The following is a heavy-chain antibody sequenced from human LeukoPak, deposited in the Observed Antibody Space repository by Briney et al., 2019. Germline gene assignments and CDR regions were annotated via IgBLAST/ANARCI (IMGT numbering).Heavy chain of an antibody. CDR3: ARSFGRDYFDY. V-gene: IGHV3-7*01. D-gene: IGHD3-16*01. J-gene: IGHJ4*02. CDR1: GFTFSSYW. CDR2: IKQDGSEK. Sequence: EGSLRLSCAASGFTFSSYWMSWVRQAPGKGLEWVANIKQDGSEKYYVDSVKGRFTISRDNAKNSLYLQMNSLRAEDTAVHYCARSFGRDYFDYWGQGTLVTVSS.